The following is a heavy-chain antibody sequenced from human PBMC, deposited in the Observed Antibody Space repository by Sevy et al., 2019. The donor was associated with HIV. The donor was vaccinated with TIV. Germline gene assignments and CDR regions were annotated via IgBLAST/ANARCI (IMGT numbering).Heavy chain of an antibody. V-gene: IGHV3-74*01. J-gene: IGHJ5*02. CDR3: ARDTLGYGGNPNLDLDL. Sequence: GGYLRLSCAASGFSFSRYFMHWVRQAPGEGLVWVSRINSDGSTTNYADSVEGRFIVSRDNAKKTLYLELHSLRVEDTATYYCARDTLGYGGNPNLDLDLWGQGTLVTVSS. CDR2: INSDGSTT. CDR1: GFSFSRYF. D-gene: IGHD4-17*01.